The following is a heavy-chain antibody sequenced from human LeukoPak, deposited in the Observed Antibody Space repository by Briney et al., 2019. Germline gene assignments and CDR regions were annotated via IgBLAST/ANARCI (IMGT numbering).Heavy chain of an antibody. Sequence: GASVKVSCKASGGTFSRYAISWVRQAPGQGLEWMGGIIPIFRTANYAQKFQGRVTITTDESTSTAYMELSSLRSEDTAVYYCARDRHPGPRIYDYYYYMDVWGKGTTVTVSS. CDR1: GGTFSRYA. CDR3: ARDRHPGPRIYDYYYYMDV. J-gene: IGHJ6*03. D-gene: IGHD2-15*01. CDR2: IIPIFRTA. V-gene: IGHV1-69*05.